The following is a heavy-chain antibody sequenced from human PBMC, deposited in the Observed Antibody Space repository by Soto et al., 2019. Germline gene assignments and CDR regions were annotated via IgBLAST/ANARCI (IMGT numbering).Heavy chain of an antibody. J-gene: IGHJ6*02. D-gene: IGHD2-15*01. CDR2: ISSSSSYI. CDR3: ARAPEPLGYCSGGSCYSRHYYGMDV. CDR1: GFTFSSYS. Sequence: LRLSCAASGFTFSSYSMNWVRQAPGKGLEWVSSISSSSSYIYYADSVKGRFTISRDNAKNSLYLQMNSLRAEDTAVYYCARAPEPLGYCSGGSCYSRHYYGMDVWGQGTTVTVSS. V-gene: IGHV3-21*01.